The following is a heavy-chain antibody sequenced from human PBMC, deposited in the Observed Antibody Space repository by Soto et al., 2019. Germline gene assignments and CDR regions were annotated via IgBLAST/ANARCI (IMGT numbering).Heavy chain of an antibody. CDR1: GGSISSYY. J-gene: IGHJ4*02. CDR3: ASSDCSGGSCFSRKFDY. V-gene: IGHV4-59*08. CDR2: IYYSGST. Sequence: QVQLQESGPGLVKPSETLSLTCTVSGGSISSYYWSWIRQPPGKGLECIGYIYYSGSTNYNPSLKSRVTISVDTSKNQFSLKLSSVTAADTAVYYCASSDCSGGSCFSRKFDYWGQGTLVTVSS. D-gene: IGHD2-15*01.